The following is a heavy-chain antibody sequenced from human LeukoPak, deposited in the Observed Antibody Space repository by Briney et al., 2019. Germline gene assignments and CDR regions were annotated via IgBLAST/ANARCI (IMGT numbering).Heavy chain of an antibody. Sequence: GGSLRLSCAASGFTFSSYSMNWVRQAPGKGLEWVSSISSSSSYIYYADSVKGRFTISRDNAKNSLYLQMNSLRAEDTAEYYCASGFTGTFTDYWGQGTLVTVSS. V-gene: IGHV3-21*01. J-gene: IGHJ4*02. D-gene: IGHD1-1*01. CDR1: GFTFSSYS. CDR2: ISSSSSYI. CDR3: ASGFTGTFTDY.